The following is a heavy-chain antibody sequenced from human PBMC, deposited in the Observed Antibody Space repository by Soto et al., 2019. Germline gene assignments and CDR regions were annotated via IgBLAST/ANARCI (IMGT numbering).Heavy chain of an antibody. CDR2: IYSGGST. J-gene: IGHJ6*02. D-gene: IGHD2-2*02. CDR1: GFTVSSNY. CDR3: ARSCSSTSCYNDYYYGMDV. V-gene: IGHV3-53*01. Sequence: GGSLRLSCVASGFTVSSNYMSWVRQAPGKGPDWVSVIYSGGSTYYADSVKGRFTISRDNSKNTLYLQMNSLRAEDTAVYYCARSCSSTSCYNDYYYGMDVWGQGTTVTVSS.